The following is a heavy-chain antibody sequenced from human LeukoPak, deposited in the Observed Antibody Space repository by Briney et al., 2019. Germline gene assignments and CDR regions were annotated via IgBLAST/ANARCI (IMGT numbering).Heavy chain of an antibody. CDR2: INGGGGST. D-gene: IGHD3-22*01. Sequence: GGTLRLSCAASGFTFSNYAMNWVRQAPGKGLEWVSSINGGGGSTYYADSVKGRFTISRDNSKNTLYLQMNSLRAEDTAIYCCAKENWGYNWKYDSSGSGINYWGQGTLVTFSS. CDR3: AKENWGYNWKYDSSGSGINY. V-gene: IGHV3-23*01. CDR1: GFTFSNYA. J-gene: IGHJ4*02.